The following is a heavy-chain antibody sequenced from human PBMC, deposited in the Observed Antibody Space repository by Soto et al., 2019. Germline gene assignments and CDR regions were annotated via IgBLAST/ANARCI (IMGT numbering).Heavy chain of an antibody. CDR3: ARVGESRFLELPSFDY. CDR1: GFTFSSYS. D-gene: IGHD3-3*01. CDR2: ISSSSSYI. Sequence: EVQLVESGGGLVKPGGSLRLSCAASGFTFSSYSMNWVRQAPGKGLEWVSSISSSSSYIYYADSVKGRFTISRDNAKNSLYLQMNSLRAEDTAVYYCARVGESRFLELPSFDYWGQGTLVTVSS. J-gene: IGHJ4*02. V-gene: IGHV3-21*01.